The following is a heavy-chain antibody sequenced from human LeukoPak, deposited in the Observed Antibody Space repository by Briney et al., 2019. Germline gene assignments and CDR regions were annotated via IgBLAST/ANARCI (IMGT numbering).Heavy chain of an antibody. D-gene: IGHD3-22*01. Sequence: SETLSLTCTVSGGSISSSSYYWGWIRHPPGKGLEWIGEINHSGSTNYNPSLKSRVTISVDASKNQFSLKPSSETAADTAVYYRERGRSCYDSSGSYGYGRQGTLVSVSS. CDR2: INHSGST. CDR3: ERGRSCYDSSGSYGY. V-gene: IGHV4-39*07. CDR1: GGSISSSSYY. J-gene: IGHJ4*02.